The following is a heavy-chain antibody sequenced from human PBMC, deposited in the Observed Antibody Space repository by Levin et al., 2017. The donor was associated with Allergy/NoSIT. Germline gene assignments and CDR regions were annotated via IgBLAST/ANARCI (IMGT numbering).Heavy chain of an antibody. CDR1: GFTVSSSY. J-gene: IGHJ2*01. V-gene: IGHV3-53*01. Sequence: GGSPRLSCAASGFTVSSSYMSWVRQAPGKGLEWVSVLYSGGSAYYADSVKGRFTISRDNSKNTLYLQMNSLRAEDTAVYYCAVPRAVTTVLDFDLWGRGTLVTVSS. CDR2: LYSGGSA. CDR3: AVPRAVTTVLDFDL. D-gene: IGHD4-17*01.